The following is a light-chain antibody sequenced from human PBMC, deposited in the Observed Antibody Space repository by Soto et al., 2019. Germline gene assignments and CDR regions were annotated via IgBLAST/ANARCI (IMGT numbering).Light chain of an antibody. Sequence: DIEMTQSPSSLSATVGDTVTITCRASQSISVHLNWYQQKPGQVPKLLFYGASNLHSWVPSRFSGSGSDTDFALTISSLEPEDFATYYCQQSFITPHTFGQGTRLEIK. CDR2: GAS. CDR1: QSISVH. J-gene: IGKJ2*01. V-gene: IGKV1-39*01. CDR3: QQSFITPHT.